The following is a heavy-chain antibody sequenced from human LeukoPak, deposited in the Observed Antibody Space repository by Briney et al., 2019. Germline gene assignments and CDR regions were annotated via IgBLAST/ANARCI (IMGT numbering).Heavy chain of an antibody. V-gene: IGHV3-74*01. CDR3: ARTGYDFWSGYSNWCDP. CDR2: IITDGSRT. CDR1: GFTLSSNY. D-gene: IGHD3-3*01. J-gene: IGHJ5*02. Sequence: GGSPRLSRAAPGFTLSSNYMSWVRQASGKGLGWVSRIITDGSRTRYADSVKGRFTISRDNAKNTLYLQMNSLRTEDTAVYYCARTGYDFWSGYSNWCDPWGQGTLVTVSS.